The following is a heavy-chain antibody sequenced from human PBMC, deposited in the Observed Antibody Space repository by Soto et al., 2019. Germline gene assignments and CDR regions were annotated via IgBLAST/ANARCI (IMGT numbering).Heavy chain of an antibody. CDR3: ARLRISGSYFPFDY. J-gene: IGHJ4*02. D-gene: IGHD1-26*01. CDR1: GGSISSGAYY. Sequence: SETLSLTCTVSGGSISSGAYYWSWIRQHPGKGLEWIGYIYYSGSTYYNPSLKSRLTISVDTSKNQFSLKLTSMTAADTAVYYCARLRISGSYFPFDYCGQGTLVTVSS. CDR2: IYYSGST. V-gene: IGHV4-31*02.